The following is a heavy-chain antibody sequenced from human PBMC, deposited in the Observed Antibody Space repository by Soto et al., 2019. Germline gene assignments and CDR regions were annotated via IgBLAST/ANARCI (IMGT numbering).Heavy chain of an antibody. J-gene: IGHJ6*02. CDR3: TRDLTIVPATHPRLENYGMDV. Sequence: QVQLVQSGAEVKQPGASVRVSCEASGYRFTTYYIHWVRQAPGQGLEWMGRMNIDTGGTTYAQKFQGRVTMTRDTSISTAYMEVRNLRSDDTAQYYCTRDLTIVPATHPRLENYGMDVWGQGTTVIVSS. CDR2: MNIDTGGT. CDR1: GYRFTTYY. D-gene: IGHD2-2*01. V-gene: IGHV1-2*06.